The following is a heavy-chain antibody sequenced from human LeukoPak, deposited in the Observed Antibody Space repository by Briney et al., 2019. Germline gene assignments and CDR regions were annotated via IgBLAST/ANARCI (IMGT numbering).Heavy chain of an antibody. CDR2: INTDGSST. CDR3: ARESGFGELFPYAFDI. J-gene: IGHJ3*02. D-gene: IGHD3-10*01. Sequence: GGSLRLSCAASGFTFSSYWMHWVRQAPGKGLVWVSRINTDGSSTSYADSVKGRFTISRDNAKNTLYLQMNSLRAEDTAVYYCARESGFGELFPYAFDIWGQGTVVTVSS. CDR1: GFTFSSYW. V-gene: IGHV3-74*01.